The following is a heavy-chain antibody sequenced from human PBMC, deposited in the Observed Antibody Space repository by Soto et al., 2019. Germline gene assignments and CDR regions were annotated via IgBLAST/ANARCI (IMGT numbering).Heavy chain of an antibody. CDR2: IKSKTDGGTT. CDR3: STDFYEGPGTLYYYYGMDA. CDR1: GFTFSNAW. D-gene: IGHD3-16*01. Sequence: GGSLRLSCAASGFTFSNAWMSWVRQAPGKGLEWVGRIKSKTDGGTTDYAAPVKGRFTISRDDSKNTLYLQMNSLKTEDTAVYYCSTDFYEGPGTLYYYYGMDAWGQGTTVPVSS. V-gene: IGHV3-15*01. J-gene: IGHJ6*02.